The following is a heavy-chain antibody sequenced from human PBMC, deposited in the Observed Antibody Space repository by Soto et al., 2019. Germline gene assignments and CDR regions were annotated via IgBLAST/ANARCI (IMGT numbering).Heavy chain of an antibody. Sequence: SETLSLTCTVSGGSISSYFCSWIRQPAGKGLEWIGRIYTSGSTNYNPSLKSRVTMSVDTSKNQFSLKLSSVTAADTAVYYCARESTVVTLRTFDIWGQGTMVTLSS. CDR1: GGSISSYF. CDR2: IYTSGST. D-gene: IGHD2-21*02. V-gene: IGHV4-4*07. J-gene: IGHJ3*02. CDR3: ARESTVVTLRTFDI.